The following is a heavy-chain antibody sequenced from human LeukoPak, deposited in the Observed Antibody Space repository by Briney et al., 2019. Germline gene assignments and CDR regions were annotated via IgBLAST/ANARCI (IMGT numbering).Heavy chain of an antibody. J-gene: IGHJ1*01. Sequence: PGESLKISCKGSGYSFTNYWIGWVRQMPGKGLEWMGIIYPGDSDTRYSPSFQGQVTISADKSVSTAYLQWSSLKASDTAIYFCTTYAGTSSKYSQPWGQGTLVTVSS. V-gene: IGHV5-51*01. CDR2: IYPGDSDT. D-gene: IGHD3-10*01. CDR3: TTYAGTSSKYSQP. CDR1: GYSFTNYW.